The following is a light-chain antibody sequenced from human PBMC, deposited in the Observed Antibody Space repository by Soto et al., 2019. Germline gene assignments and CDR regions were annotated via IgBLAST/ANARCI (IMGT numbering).Light chain of an antibody. Sequence: DIQMTQSPSTLSASVGDRVSITCRASQSISRQLAWYQQKPGKAPNLLIYQASNLQTGLPSRFTGSGSGTEFTLTISSLQTDDFVTYYCLQYQSYWTFGQGTKVEVK. J-gene: IGKJ1*01. V-gene: IGKV1-5*03. CDR1: QSISRQ. CDR2: QAS. CDR3: LQYQSYWT.